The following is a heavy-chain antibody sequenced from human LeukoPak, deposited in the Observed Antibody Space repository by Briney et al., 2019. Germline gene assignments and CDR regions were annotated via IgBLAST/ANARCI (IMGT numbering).Heavy chain of an antibody. CDR2: IYYSGGA. CDR3: ARSYDRRGYFYYGVDV. D-gene: IGHD3-16*01. Sequence: SETLSLTCTVSDGSISTYYWTWIRQPPGKGLEWVGYIYYSGGADYNPSLKSRVTISVDTSKNQFSLKLTSVTTADTAVYFCARSYDRRGYFYYGVDVWGQGTTVTVS. CDR1: DGSISTYY. J-gene: IGHJ6*02. V-gene: IGHV4-59*01.